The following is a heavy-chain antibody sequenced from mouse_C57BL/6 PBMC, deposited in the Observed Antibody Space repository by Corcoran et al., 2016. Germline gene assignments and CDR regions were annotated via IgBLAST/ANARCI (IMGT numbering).Heavy chain of an antibody. J-gene: IGHJ4*01. V-gene: IGHV9-3*01. CDR1: GYTFTTYG. D-gene: IGHD1-1*01. CDR3: ARNYYGSSYGAMDY. Sequence: QIQLVQSGPELKKPGETVKISCKASGYTFTTYGMSWVKQAPGKGLKWMGWINTYSGVPTYADDFKGRFAFSLETSASTAYLQINNLKNEDTATYFCARNYYGSSYGAMDYWGQGTSVTVSS. CDR2: INTYSGVP.